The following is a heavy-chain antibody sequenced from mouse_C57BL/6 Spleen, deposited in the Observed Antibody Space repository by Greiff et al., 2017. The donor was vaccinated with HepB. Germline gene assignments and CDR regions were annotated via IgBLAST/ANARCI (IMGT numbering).Heavy chain of an antibody. J-gene: IGHJ4*01. Sequence: VQLQQSGPELVKPGASVKISCKASGYAFSSSWMNWVKQRPGKGLEWIGRIYPGDGDTNYNGKFKGKATLTADKSSSTAYMQLSSLTSEDSAVYFCARSHYYGSRGYAMDYWGQGTSVTVSS. D-gene: IGHD1-1*01. CDR1: GYAFSSSW. V-gene: IGHV1-82*01. CDR3: ARSHYYGSRGYAMDY. CDR2: IYPGDGDT.